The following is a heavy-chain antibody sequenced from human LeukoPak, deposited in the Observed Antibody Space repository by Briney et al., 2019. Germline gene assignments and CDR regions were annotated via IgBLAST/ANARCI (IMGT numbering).Heavy chain of an antibody. Sequence: QAGGSLRLSCAASGFTFDDYGMNWVRQAPGKGLEWVSYVSSSGRTIYYADSLKGRFTISRDNAKNSLYLQMNSLRAEDTAIYYCARGGDRNKWYFDYWGQGTLVTVSS. CDR2: VSSSGRTI. CDR1: GFTFDDYG. D-gene: IGHD5-24*01. CDR3: ARGGDRNKWYFDY. V-gene: IGHV3-48*03. J-gene: IGHJ4*02.